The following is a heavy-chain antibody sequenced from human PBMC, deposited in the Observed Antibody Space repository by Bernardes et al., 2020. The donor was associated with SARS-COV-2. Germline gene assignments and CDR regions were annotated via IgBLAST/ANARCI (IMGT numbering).Heavy chain of an antibody. CDR2: ITGSGANT. J-gene: IGHJ4*02. D-gene: IGHD6-13*01. CDR3: AKDLLFSSSWGNDH. Sequence: GGSLRLSCAASGFTFDSPAMSWVRQAPGLGPEWVSFITGSGANTYYADSVKGRFTISRDNSRNTLDLQMNSLRAEDTAVYYCAKDLLFSSSWGNDHWGQGTLVTVSS. CDR1: GFTFDSPA. V-gene: IGHV3-23*01.